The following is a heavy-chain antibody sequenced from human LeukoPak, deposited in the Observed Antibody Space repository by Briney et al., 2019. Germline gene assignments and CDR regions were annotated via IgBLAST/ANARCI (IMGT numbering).Heavy chain of an antibody. CDR1: GFTFSSHW. J-gene: IGHJ2*01. CDR2: ISGSGGST. CDR3: AKDWTGTKPFDL. D-gene: IGHD3/OR15-3a*01. V-gene: IGHV3-23*01. Sequence: PGGSLRLSCAASGFTFSSHWMSWVRQAPGKGLEWVSSISGSGGSTYYADSVKGRFTISRDNSKNTLFLQMNSLRAEDTAVYYCAKDWTGTKPFDLWGRGTLVTVSS.